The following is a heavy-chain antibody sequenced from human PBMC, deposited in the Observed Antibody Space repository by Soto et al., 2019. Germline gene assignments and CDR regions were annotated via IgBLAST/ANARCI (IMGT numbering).Heavy chain of an antibody. CDR1: GYTFSNYY. CDR2: INPSGSST. Sequence: ASVKVSCKASGYTFSNYYMHWVRQAPGQGLEWMGIINPSGSSTSYAQRFQGRVTMNRDTSTSTVYMELSSLRSEDTAVYYCAKESSSCFDYWGQGTLVTVSS. D-gene: IGHD6-6*01. CDR3: AKESSSCFDY. V-gene: IGHV1-46*01. J-gene: IGHJ4*02.